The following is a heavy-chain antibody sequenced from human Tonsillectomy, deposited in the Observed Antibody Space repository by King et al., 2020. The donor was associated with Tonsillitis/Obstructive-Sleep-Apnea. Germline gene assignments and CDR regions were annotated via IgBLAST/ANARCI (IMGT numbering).Heavy chain of an antibody. Sequence: VQLPQWGAGLLKPSETLSLTCAVYGGSFSGYYWSWLRQPPGKGLDWIGEINHSGSTNYNPSLKSRVTISVDTSKNQFSLNLSSVPAADTAVYYCARARTYEATYDYYYNGMDVWGQGTTVTVSS. CDR3: ARARTYEATYDYYYNGMDV. CDR2: INHSGST. CDR1: GGSFSGYY. D-gene: IGHD1-26*01. J-gene: IGHJ6*02. V-gene: IGHV4-34*01.